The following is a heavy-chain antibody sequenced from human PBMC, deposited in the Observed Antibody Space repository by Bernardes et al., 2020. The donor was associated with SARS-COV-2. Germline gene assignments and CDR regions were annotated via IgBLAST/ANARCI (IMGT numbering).Heavy chain of an antibody. CDR2: IYYSGST. V-gene: IGHV4-61*01. CDR3: AREVMRSGWLNWFDP. D-gene: IGHD6-19*01. CDR1: GGSVSSGSYY. Sequence: SETLSLTCTVSGGSVSSGSYYWSWIRQPPGKGLEWIGYIYYSGSTNYNPSLKSRVTISVDTSKNQFSLKLSSVTAADTAVYYCAREVMRSGWLNWFDPWGQGTLVTVSS. J-gene: IGHJ5*02.